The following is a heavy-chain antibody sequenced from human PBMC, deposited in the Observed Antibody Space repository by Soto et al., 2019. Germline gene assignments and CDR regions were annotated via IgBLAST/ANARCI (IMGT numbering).Heavy chain of an antibody. CDR2: INAGNGNT. Sequence: VASVKVSCKASGYTFTSYAMHWVRQAPGQRLEWMGWINAGNGNTKYSQKFQGRVTITRDTSASTAYMELSSLRSEDTAVYYCARGDDFWSGYFDYWGQGTLVTDSS. CDR3: ARGDDFWSGYFDY. CDR1: GYTFTSYA. D-gene: IGHD3-3*01. J-gene: IGHJ4*02. V-gene: IGHV1-3*01.